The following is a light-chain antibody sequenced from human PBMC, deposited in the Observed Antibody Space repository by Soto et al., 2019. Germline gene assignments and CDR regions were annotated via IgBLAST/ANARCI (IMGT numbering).Light chain of an antibody. Sequence: DIQMTQSPATLSASVGDRVTITCRASQNIRSWLAWYQQKPGKVPNLLIWDTSKLHSGVPSRFSGSGSGTEFTLTIGSLQRDDFATYWCQQYDDYPLTFGGGTKVELK. CDR3: QQYDDYPLT. V-gene: IGKV1-5*01. CDR1: QNIRSW. J-gene: IGKJ4*01. CDR2: DTS.